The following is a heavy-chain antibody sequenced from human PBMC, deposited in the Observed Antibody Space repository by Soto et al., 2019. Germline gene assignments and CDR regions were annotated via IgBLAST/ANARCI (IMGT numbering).Heavy chain of an antibody. V-gene: IGHV4-4*07. CDR3: ARGVGRSSWTSFDS. CDR2: IYTSENT. J-gene: IGHJ4*02. Sequence: SETLSRTCTVSGGSISSDYWSWIRQPAGKGLEWIGRIYTSENTHYNPSLRSRVSMSLDTSKNQLSLNLSSVTAADKAVYYCARGVGRSSWTSFDSWGQGTLVAVNS. CDR1: GGSISSDY. D-gene: IGHD6-13*01.